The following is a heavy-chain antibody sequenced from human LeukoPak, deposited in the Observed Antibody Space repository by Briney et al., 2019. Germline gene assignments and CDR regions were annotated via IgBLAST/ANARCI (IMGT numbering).Heavy chain of an antibody. CDR2: ISSSGSTI. D-gene: IGHD4-17*01. J-gene: IGHJ4*02. Sequence: GGSLRLSCAASGFTCSSYEMNWVRQAPGKGLEWVSYISSSGSTIYYADSVKGRFTISRDNAKNSLYLQMNSLRAEDTAVYYCARNYGDYIAYYFDYWGQGTLVTVSS. CDR3: ARNYGDYIAYYFDY. CDR1: GFTCSSYE. V-gene: IGHV3-48*03.